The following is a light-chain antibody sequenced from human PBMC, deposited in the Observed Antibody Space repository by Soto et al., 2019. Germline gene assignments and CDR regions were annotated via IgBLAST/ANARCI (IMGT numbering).Light chain of an antibody. CDR1: SSDVGTYNL. J-gene: IGLJ1*01. CDR2: EVT. Sequence: QSVLTQPASVSGSPGQSITISCTGSSSDVGTYNLVSWYQQHPGEAPKLMIYEVTKRPSGVSNRFSGSKSGNTASLTISGLQAEDEADYYCYSYAGSSYVFGTGTKVTVL. V-gene: IGLV2-23*02. CDR3: YSYAGSSYV.